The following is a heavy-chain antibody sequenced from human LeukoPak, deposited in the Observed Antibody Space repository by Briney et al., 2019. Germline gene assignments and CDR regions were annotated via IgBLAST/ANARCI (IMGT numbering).Heavy chain of an antibody. CDR3: ARNTAMADGVDY. Sequence: SETLSLTCTVSGGSISSYYWSWIRQPPGKGLEWIGYIYYSGSTNYNPSLKSRVTISVDTSKNQFSLKLSSVTAADTAVYYCARNTAMADGVDYWGQGTLVTVSS. CDR1: GGSISSYY. J-gene: IGHJ4*02. CDR2: IYYSGST. D-gene: IGHD5-18*01. V-gene: IGHV4-59*12.